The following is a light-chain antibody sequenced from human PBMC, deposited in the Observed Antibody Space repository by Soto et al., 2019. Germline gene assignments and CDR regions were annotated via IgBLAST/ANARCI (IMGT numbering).Light chain of an antibody. CDR3: SSYAGNNSLL. J-gene: IGLJ2*01. Sequence: QSALTQPPSASGSPGQSVTISCTGTSIDVGGYSYVSWYQQHPGKAPKLMIYEVSKRSSGVPDRFSGSKSGHTASLTVSGLQAEDEADYFCSSYAGNNSLLFGGGTKLTVL. V-gene: IGLV2-8*01. CDR1: SIDVGGYSY. CDR2: EVS.